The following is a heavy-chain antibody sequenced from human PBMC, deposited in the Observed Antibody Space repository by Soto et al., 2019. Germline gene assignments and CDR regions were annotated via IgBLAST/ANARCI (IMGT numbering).Heavy chain of an antibody. CDR3: AKDHKIVVPAAMTY. D-gene: IGHD2-2*01. Sequence: GGSPRLSCAASGFTFSSYGMHWVRQAPGKGLEWVAVISYDGSNKYYADSVKGRFTISRDNSKNTLYLQMNSLRAEDTAVYYCAKDHKIVVPAAMTYWGQGTLVTVSS. CDR2: ISYDGSNK. CDR1: GFTFSSYG. J-gene: IGHJ4*02. V-gene: IGHV3-30*18.